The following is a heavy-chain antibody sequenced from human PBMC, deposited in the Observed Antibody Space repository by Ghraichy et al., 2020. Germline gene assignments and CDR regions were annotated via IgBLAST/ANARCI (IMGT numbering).Heavy chain of an antibody. V-gene: IGHV7-4-1*02. J-gene: IGHJ4*02. CDR1: GYTFSDYE. CDR3: ARGSSGWSHFDY. Sequence: ASVKVSCKTSGYTFSDYEMNWVRQAPGQGLEWLGWISTKSGNPTYAQDFRGRFVFSLDTSVSTAYLQINSLKGEDTALYYCARGSSGWSHFDYWGQGTLVTVSS. D-gene: IGHD6-13*01. CDR2: ISTKSGNP.